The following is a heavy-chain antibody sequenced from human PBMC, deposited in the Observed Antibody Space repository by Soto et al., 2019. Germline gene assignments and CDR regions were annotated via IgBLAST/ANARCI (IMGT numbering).Heavy chain of an antibody. CDR1: GCSVSSGSYY. CDR2: IYYSGST. J-gene: IGHJ3*02. Sequence: PSETLSLTCTVSGCSVSSGSYYWSWIRQPPGKGLEWIGYIYYSGSTNYNPSLKSRVTISVDTSKNQFSLRLSSVTAADTAVYYCARVNPEDILRYFDWSRIGGPSGGEYAFDIWGQGTMVTVSS. D-gene: IGHD3-9*01. V-gene: IGHV4-61*01. CDR3: ARVNPEDILRYFDWSRIGGPSGGEYAFDI.